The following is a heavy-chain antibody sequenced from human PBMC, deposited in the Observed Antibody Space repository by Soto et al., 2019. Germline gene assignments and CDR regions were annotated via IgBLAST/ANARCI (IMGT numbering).Heavy chain of an antibody. J-gene: IGHJ3*01. CDR1: GLTVSSKS. D-gene: IGHD2-15*01. V-gene: IGHV3-66*01. CDR2: IYSSGST. Sequence: GGSLRLSCAASGLTVSSKSMNWVRQAPGKGLEWVSVIYSSGSTYHADSVKGRFTISRDNSKNTVYLQMNSLRAGDTAVYYCASPHGGSWGQGTKVTVSS. CDR3: ASPHGGS.